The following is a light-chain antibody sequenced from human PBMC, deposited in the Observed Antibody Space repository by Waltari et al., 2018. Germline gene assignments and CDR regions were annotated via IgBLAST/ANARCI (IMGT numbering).Light chain of an antibody. J-gene: IGLJ3*02. CDR3: VAGHGRGTNFAWV. Sequence: QPVLTQPPSASASLGASVTLTCTLSSGYSNYKVDWYQQRPGKGPRFVMRLGTGGIVGCKGDGIPCRFSGLSSGRKRYLTIENIQEWDERDYSCVAGHGRGTNFAWVFGGGPKLTGL. CDR1: SGYSNYK. V-gene: IGLV9-49*01. CDR2: LGTGGIVG.